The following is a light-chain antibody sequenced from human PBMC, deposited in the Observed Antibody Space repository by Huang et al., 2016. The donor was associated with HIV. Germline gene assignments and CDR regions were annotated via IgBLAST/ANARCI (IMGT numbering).Light chain of an antibody. J-gene: IGKJ1*01. Sequence: DIQIIQSPSSLSVSVGDRITITCRKSQNVGNYLNWYQQRPGKSPTLLISATSNLQSGVSSRFSASGSWTVFILTITSLRLEDFATYYCQQTFTSFWTFGQGTRVDVK. CDR3: QQTFTSFWT. V-gene: IGKV1-39*01. CDR1: QNVGNY. CDR2: ATS.